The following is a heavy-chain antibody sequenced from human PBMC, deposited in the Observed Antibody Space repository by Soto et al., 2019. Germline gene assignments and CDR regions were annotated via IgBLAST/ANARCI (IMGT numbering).Heavy chain of an antibody. CDR1: GFSFSNHG. J-gene: IGHJ6*02. D-gene: IGHD3-10*01. Sequence: SLRLSCVASGFSFSNHGMQWVRQAPGKGLEWVAVISYDGNVKYYTDSVKGRFTISRDNSQSTLFLQMDSLRPEDAAVYYCAKDLKVSGGFHGSLNYYYGMDVWGQGTTVTVSS. CDR3: AKDLKVSGGFHGSLNYYYGMDV. CDR2: ISYDGNVK. V-gene: IGHV3-30*18.